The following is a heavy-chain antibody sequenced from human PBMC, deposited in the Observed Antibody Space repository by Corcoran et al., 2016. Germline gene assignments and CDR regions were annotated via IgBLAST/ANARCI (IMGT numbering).Heavy chain of an antibody. CDR2: INAGNGNT. D-gene: IGHD1-7*01. J-gene: IGHJ4*02. CDR3: ARASLRWELELFGY. V-gene: IGHV1-3*01. CDR1: GYTFTSYA. Sequence: QVQLVQSGAEVKKPGASVKVSCKASGYTFTSYAMHWVRQAPGQRLEWMGWINAGNGNTKYSQKFQGRVTITRDTSASTAYMELSSLRSEDTAMYYCARASLRWELELFGYWGQGTLVTVSS.